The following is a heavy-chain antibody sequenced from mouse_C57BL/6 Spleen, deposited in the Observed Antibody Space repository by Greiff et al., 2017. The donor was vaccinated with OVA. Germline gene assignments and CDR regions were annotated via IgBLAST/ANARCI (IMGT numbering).Heavy chain of an antibody. Sequence: EVMLVESGGGLVKPGGSLKLSCAASGFTFSSYAMSWVRQTPAKRLEWVATISDGGSYTSYPDNVKGRFTISRDNAKNNLYLQMSHLKSEDTAMYYCARDVDYYSGSSSYWYFDVWGTGTTVTVSS. D-gene: IGHD1-1*01. V-gene: IGHV5-4*01. J-gene: IGHJ1*03. CDR3: ARDVDYYSGSSSYWYFDV. CDR1: GFTFSSYA. CDR2: ISDGGSYT.